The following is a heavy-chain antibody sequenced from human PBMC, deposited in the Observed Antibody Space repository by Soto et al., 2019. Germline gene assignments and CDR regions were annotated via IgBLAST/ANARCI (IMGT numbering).Heavy chain of an antibody. J-gene: IGHJ6*02. Sequence: SETLSLTCAVYGGSFSGYYWSWIRQPPGKGLEWIGEINHSGSTNYNPSLKSRVTISVDKSKNQFSLKLSSVTAADTAVYYCARGWDYGMDVWGQGTTVTVSS. CDR2: INHSGST. CDR1: GGSFSGYY. V-gene: IGHV4-34*01. CDR3: ARGWDYGMDV. D-gene: IGHD1-26*01.